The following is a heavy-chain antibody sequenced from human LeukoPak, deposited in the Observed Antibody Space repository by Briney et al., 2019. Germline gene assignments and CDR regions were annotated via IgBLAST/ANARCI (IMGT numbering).Heavy chain of an antibody. V-gene: IGHV3-23*01. CDR1: GFTFGSYA. J-gene: IGHJ4*02. CDR2: IFGSGGSA. D-gene: IGHD6-19*01. CDR3: AKTTTGYSSGRYPAWPIDY. Sequence: GGSLRLSCAASGFTFGSYAMYWVGQAPGKGLEWVSGIFGSGGSAHYADSVKGGFTVSRDNSKTTVYLLMDSLRVEDTAIYYCAKTTTGYSSGRYPAWPIDYWGQGTLVTVSS.